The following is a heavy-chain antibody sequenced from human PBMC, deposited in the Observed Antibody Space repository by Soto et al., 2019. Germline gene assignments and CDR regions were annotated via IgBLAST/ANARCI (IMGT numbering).Heavy chain of an antibody. D-gene: IGHD1-26*01. J-gene: IGHJ3*02. Sequence: TLPLACARKARAFRHYYRNRVRQSPGKGLEWSGKIKHSGSSNYNPSLRSRVSISVDMSKNQFSLSGNSVTAEDTAVYYCPRGGSRAWQVGLHIWGDGTIVSVS. CDR2: IKHSGSS. V-gene: IGHV4-34*01. CDR1: ARAFRHYY. CDR3: PRGGSRAWQVGLHI.